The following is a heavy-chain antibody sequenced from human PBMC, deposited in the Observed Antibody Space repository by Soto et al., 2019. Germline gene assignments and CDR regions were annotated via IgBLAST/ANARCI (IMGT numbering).Heavy chain of an antibody. CDR3: TIQGNSHLDY. J-gene: IGHJ4*02. CDR2: IRSKANNYAT. V-gene: IGHV3-73*01. CDR1: DFIFSGSV. Sequence: GGSLRLSCTASDFIFSGSVMHWVRQASGKGLEWVGRIRSKANNYATEYAASVKGRFTISRDDSKNTAYLQMNSLKTEDTAVYYCTIQGNSHLDYWGQGTLVTVSS. D-gene: IGHD6-13*01.